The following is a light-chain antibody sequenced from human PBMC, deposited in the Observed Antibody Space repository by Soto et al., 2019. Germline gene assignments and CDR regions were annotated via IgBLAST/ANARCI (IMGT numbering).Light chain of an antibody. V-gene: IGKV1-5*01. CDR1: RSMSDW. CDR3: LQYSSHSWT. Sequence: DIQMTQSPSSLSPSVGDRVTITCGASRSMSDWLAWYQQKPGKAPELLIFDASNLKSGVSSRFSGSGSGTEFTLTISRLQPDDVATYYCLQYSSHSWTFGQGTKVDI. J-gene: IGKJ1*01. CDR2: DAS.